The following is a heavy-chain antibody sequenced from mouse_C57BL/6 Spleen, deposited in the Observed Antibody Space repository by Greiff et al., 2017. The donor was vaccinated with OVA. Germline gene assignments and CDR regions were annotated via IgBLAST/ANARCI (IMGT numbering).Heavy chain of an antibody. J-gene: IGHJ1*03. CDR2: ICSGGSYT. Sequence: EVHLVESGGDLVKPGGSLKLSCAASGFTFSSYGMSWVRQTPDQRLEWVATICSGGSYTYYPDSVKGRFTLSRDNAKNTLYLQMGRLKSEDTAMYYCAREGTIVGYFDVWGTGTTVTVSS. CDR1: GFTFSSYG. V-gene: IGHV5-6*01. CDR3: AREGTIVGYFDV. D-gene: IGHD1-3*01.